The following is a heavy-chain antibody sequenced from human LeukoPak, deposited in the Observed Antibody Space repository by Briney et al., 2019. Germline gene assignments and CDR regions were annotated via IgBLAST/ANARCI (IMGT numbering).Heavy chain of an antibody. CDR1: GYSFTYYW. CDR2: IYPADSDT. D-gene: IGHD3-3*01. V-gene: IGHV5-51*01. Sequence: GESLKISCQASGYSFTYYWIGWVRQMPGKGLEWMGIIYPADSDTRYNPSFQGQVSISADKSINTAYLQLNSLKASDTAIYYCVRPSFGVLQWFDPWGQGTLVTVSS. J-gene: IGHJ5*02. CDR3: VRPSFGVLQWFDP.